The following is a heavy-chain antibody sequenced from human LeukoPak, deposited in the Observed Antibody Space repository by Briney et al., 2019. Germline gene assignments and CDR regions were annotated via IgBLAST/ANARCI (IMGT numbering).Heavy chain of an antibody. CDR3: ARVMVGYSSSYGYDAFDI. D-gene: IGHD6-6*01. CDR2: IYYSGST. J-gene: IGHJ3*02. V-gene: IGHV4-59*01. Sequence: NPSETLSLTCTVSGGSISSYYWSWIRQPPGKGLEWIGYIYYSGSTNYNPSLKSRVTISVDTSKNQFSLKLSSVTAADTAVYYCARVMVGYSSSYGYDAFDIWGQGAMVTVSS. CDR1: GGSISSYY.